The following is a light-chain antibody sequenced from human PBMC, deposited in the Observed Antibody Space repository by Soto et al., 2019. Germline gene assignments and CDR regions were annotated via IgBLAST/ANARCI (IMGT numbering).Light chain of an antibody. J-gene: IGKJ2*01. CDR3: QQYNNWPPRYP. V-gene: IGKV3-15*01. CDR2: GAS. CDR1: QSVSSD. Sequence: EIVMTQSPATLSVSPGERATLSCMASQSVSSDLAWYQQKPGQAPRLLSYGASTRATGIPARFSGSGSGTEFTLTISSLQSEEFAIYYCQQYNNWPPRYPLGQGTNLDI.